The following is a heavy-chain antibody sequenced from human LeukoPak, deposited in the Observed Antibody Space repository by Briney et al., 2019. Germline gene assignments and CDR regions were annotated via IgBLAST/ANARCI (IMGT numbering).Heavy chain of an antibody. CDR1: GFTFSSYG. J-gene: IGHJ6*03. CDR3: ARHPGDFTGIVNYYYMDV. CDR2: ISGSGGST. V-gene: IGHV3-23*01. D-gene: IGHD1-26*01. Sequence: PGGSLRLSCAASGFTFSSYGMSWVRQAPGKGLEWVSAISGSGGSTYYADSVKGRFTISRDNTKKTLFLQMNSPRPEDTAVYFCARHPGDFTGIVNYYYMDVWGKGTTVTVSS.